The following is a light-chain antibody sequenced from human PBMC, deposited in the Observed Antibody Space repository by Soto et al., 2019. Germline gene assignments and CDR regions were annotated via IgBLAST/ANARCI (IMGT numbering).Light chain of an antibody. Sequence: EIVMTQSPATLSVSPGERATLSCRASQSISSSYLAWYQQKPGQAPRLLIYGASTRATGIPARFSGSGSGTEFTLTISSLQSEDFAVYSCQQYCNWPITFGQGTRLEIK. CDR1: QSISSSY. V-gene: IGKV3-15*01. CDR2: GAS. CDR3: QQYCNWPIT. J-gene: IGKJ5*01.